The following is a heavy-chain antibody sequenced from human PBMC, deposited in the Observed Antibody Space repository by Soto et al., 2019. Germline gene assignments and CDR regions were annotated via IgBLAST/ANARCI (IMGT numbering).Heavy chain of an antibody. CDR3: ARAALDSAIYFDY. V-gene: IGHV3-53*01. J-gene: IGHJ4*02. Sequence: GGSLRLSCAASGFTVSSNYMSWVRQAPGKGLEWVSVIYSGGSTYYADSVKGRFTISRGNSKNTLYLQMNSLRAEDTAVYYCARAALDSAIYFDYWGQGTLVTVSS. D-gene: IGHD3-3*01. CDR1: GFTVSSNY. CDR2: IYSGGST.